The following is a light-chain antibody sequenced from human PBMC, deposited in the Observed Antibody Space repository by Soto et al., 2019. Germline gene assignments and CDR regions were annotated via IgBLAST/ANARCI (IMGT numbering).Light chain of an antibody. CDR1: SSDVGGYNY. J-gene: IGLJ3*02. CDR2: EVS. V-gene: IGLV2-14*01. CDR3: SSYRSSILV. Sequence: TQPASVSGSPGQSITISCTGTSSDVGGYNYVSWYQQYPGKAPKLMIYEVSNRPSGVSNRFSGSKSGNTASLTISGLQAEDEADYYCSSYRSSILVFGGGTKVTVL.